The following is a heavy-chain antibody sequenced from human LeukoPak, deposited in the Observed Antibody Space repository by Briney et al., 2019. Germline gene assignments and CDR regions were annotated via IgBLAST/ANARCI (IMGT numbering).Heavy chain of an antibody. J-gene: IGHJ4*02. Sequence: ALVKVSCKASGYTFTSYGISWVRQAPGQGLEWMGWISAYNGNTNYAQKLQGRVTMTTDTSTSTAYMELRSLRSDDTAVYYCARDPDPPYYYDSSGYYSNWGQGTLVTVSS. D-gene: IGHD3-22*01. V-gene: IGHV1-18*01. CDR3: ARDPDPPYYYDSSGYYSN. CDR2: ISAYNGNT. CDR1: GYTFTSYG.